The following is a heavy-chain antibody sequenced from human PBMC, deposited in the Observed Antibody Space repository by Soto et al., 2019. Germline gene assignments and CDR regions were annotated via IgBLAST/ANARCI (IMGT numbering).Heavy chain of an antibody. D-gene: IGHD6-19*01. CDR1: GFTFSDHY. Sequence: VQLVESGGGLVQPGGSLRLSCAASGFTFSDHYMDWVRQAPGKGLEWVGRTRNKANSYTTEYAASVKGRFTISRDDSKNSLYLQMNSLKTEDTAVYYCATCSSGWWGDDAFDIWGQGTMVTVSS. J-gene: IGHJ3*02. CDR2: TRNKANSYTT. V-gene: IGHV3-72*01. CDR3: ATCSSGWWGDDAFDI.